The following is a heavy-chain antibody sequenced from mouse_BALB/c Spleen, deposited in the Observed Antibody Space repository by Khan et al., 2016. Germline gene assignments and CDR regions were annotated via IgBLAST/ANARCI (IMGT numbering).Heavy chain of an antibody. J-gene: IGHJ3*01. CDR3: TRDSSGGFAY. V-gene: IGHV5-6-4*01. CDR1: RCTFSSYT. D-gene: IGHD3-1*01. Sequence: EVELVESGGGLVKPGGSLKLSCAASRCTFSSYTMSWVRQTPEKRLEWVATISSGGNYTYYPDSVKGRFTISRDNAKNTLYLQMSSLKSEDTAMFYCTRDSSGGFAYWGQGTLVTVSA. CDR2: ISSGGNYT.